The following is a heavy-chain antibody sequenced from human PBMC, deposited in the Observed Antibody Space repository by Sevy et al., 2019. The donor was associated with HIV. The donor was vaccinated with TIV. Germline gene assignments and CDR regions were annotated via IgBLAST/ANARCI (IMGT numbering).Heavy chain of an antibody. CDR3: VKDFGGPTDY. J-gene: IGHJ4*02. Sequence: GGSLRLSCAGSGFSVTRYWMHWVRQAPGKGLVWVSRMNEDGSVANHADSVRGRLTISRDIAKNTLYLQMNSLSVDDTAVYYCVKDFGGPTDYWGQGNVVTVSS. CDR1: GFSVTRYW. V-gene: IGHV3-74*01. CDR2: MNEDGSVA. D-gene: IGHD3-16*01.